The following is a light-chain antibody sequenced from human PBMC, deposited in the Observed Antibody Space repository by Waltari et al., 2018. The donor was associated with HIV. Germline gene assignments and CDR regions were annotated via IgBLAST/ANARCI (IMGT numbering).Light chain of an antibody. Sequence: QSVLTQPPSVSGAPGQRVTISCTGSSSNIGAGYDAHWFQQLPGTAPKLLIYADDNRPAGVPDRFSGSKSGTSASLAITGLHAEDEADYYSQSYDSSLSGSFVFGTGTKVTVL. V-gene: IGLV1-40*01. CDR1: SSNIGAGYD. CDR3: QSYDSSLSGSFV. CDR2: ADD. J-gene: IGLJ1*01.